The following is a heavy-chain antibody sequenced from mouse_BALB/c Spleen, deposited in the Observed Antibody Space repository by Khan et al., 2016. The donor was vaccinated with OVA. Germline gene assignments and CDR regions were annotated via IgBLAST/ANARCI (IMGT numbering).Heavy chain of an antibody. CDR3: ARDGYYFDY. V-gene: IGHV2-9*02. J-gene: IGHJ2*01. Sequence: QVQLKQSGPGLVAPSQSLSITCTVSGFSLTSFGVYWVRQPPGKGLEWLGVIWADGSTNYNSALKYGLSISKDNSKSQVFLKMNSLQTDDTAMYYCARDGYYFDYWGQGTTLTVSS. CDR1: GFSLTSFG. CDR2: IWADGST. D-gene: IGHD2-2*01.